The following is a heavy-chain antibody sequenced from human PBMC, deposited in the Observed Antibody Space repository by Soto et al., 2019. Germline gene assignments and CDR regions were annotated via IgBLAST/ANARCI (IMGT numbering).Heavy chain of an antibody. V-gene: IGHV6-1*01. CDR3: ARGSPTYGSGSYFRGDFDY. D-gene: IGHD3-10*01. CDR1: GDSVSSNSAA. CDR2: AYYRSRWYN. J-gene: IGHJ4*02. Sequence: PSQTLSLTCVISGDSVSSNSAAWNWIRQSPSRGLEWLGRAYYRSRWYNDYAVSVKSRISINPDTSKNQFSLQLNSVTPEDTAVYYCARGSPTYGSGSYFRGDFDYWGQGIPVTVSS.